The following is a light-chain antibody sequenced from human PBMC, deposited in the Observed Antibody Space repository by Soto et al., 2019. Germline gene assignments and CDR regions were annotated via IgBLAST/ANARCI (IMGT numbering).Light chain of an antibody. V-gene: IGKV3-20*01. CDR3: TQYGSSPPT. CDR1: QSVYKNF. CDR2: GAS. J-gene: IGKJ4*01. Sequence: EIVLTQSPGTLSLSPGERATLSCRASQSVYKNFLAWYQQKPGQAPRLLINGASNRATGIPDRFSGSGSGTDFSLTIDRLEPEDFALDLCTQYGSSPPTFGVGTKVAIK.